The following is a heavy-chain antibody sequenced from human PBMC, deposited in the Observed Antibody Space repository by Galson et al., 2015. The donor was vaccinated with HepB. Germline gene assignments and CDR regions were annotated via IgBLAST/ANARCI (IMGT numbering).Heavy chain of an antibody. CDR3: AKDRDSSWPNWFDP. V-gene: IGHV3-30*02. J-gene: IGHJ5*02. D-gene: IGHD6-13*01. Sequence: SLRLSCAASGFTFSSYGMHWVRQAPGKGLEWVAFIRYDGSNKYYADSVKGRFTISRDNSKNTLYLQMNSLRAEDTAVYYCAKDRDSSWPNWFDPWGQGTLVTVSS. CDR2: IRYDGSNK. CDR1: GFTFSSYG.